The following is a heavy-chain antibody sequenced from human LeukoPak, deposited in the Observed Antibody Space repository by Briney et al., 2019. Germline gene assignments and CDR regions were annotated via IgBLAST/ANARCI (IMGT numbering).Heavy chain of an antibody. D-gene: IGHD2/OR15-2a*01. V-gene: IGHV4-4*02. CDR3: ARVNFPYYYYGMDV. Sequence: SETLSLTCAVSGGSISSSNWWSWVRQPPGKGLEWIGEIYHSGSTNYNPSLKSRVTISVDKSKNQFSLKLSSVTAADTAVYYCARVNFPYYYYGMDVWGQGTTVTVSS. CDR2: IYHSGST. CDR1: GGSISSSNW. J-gene: IGHJ6*02.